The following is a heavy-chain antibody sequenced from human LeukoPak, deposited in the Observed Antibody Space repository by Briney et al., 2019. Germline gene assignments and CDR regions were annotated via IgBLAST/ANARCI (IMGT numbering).Heavy chain of an antibody. CDR1: GFTFSDFW. D-gene: IGHD4-17*01. J-gene: IGHJ3*02. CDR2: INSGGTVT. CDR3: AKDPNGDYVGAFDM. V-gene: IGHV3-74*01. Sequence: GGSLRLSCAASGFTFSDFWKHWVRQAPGKGLVWVSRINSGGTVTNYADSVKGRLTISRDNAKNTLYLQMNSLRAEDTAVYYCAKDPNGDYVGAFDMWGQGTMVTVSS.